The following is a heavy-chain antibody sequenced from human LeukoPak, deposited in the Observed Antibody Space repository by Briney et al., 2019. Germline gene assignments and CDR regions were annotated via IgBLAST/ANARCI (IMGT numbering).Heavy chain of an antibody. CDR2: MNPNSGNT. CDR1: GYTFTSYD. CDR3: ARGASRAVRIAARPRGGGGWYYFDY. J-gene: IGHJ4*02. V-gene: IGHV1-8*03. Sequence: ASVKVSCKASGYTFTSYDINWVRQATGQGLEWMGWMNPNSGNTGYAQKFQGRVTITRNTSISTAYMELSSLRSEDTAVYYCARGASRAVRIAARPRGGGGWYYFDYRGQGTLVTVSS. D-gene: IGHD6-6*01.